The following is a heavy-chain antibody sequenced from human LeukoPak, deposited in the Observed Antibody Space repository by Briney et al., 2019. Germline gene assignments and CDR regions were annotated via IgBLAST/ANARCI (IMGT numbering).Heavy chain of an antibody. CDR3: ARGHSSGWYNDY. V-gene: IGHV1-69*13. J-gene: IGHJ4*02. Sequence: GASVKVSCRASGYTFSNYGLNWVRQAPGQGLEWMGGIIPIFGTANYAQKFQGRVTITADESTSTAYMELSSLRSEDTAVYYCARGHSSGWYNDYWGQGTLVTVSS. CDR2: IIPIFGTA. D-gene: IGHD6-19*01. CDR1: GYTFSNYG.